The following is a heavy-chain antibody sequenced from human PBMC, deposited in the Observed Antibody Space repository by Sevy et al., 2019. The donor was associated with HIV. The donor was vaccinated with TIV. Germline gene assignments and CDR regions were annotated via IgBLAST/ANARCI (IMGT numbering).Heavy chain of an antibody. CDR1: GFTFSSYA. J-gene: IGHJ6*02. CDR2: ISGSGGST. V-gene: IGHV3-23*01. D-gene: IGHD3-22*01. Sequence: GSLRLSCAASGFTFSSYAMSWVRQAPGKGLEWVSAISGSGGSTYYADSVKGRFTISRDNSKNTLYLQMNSLRAEDTAVYYCAKEPVVAHYYYYGMDVWGQGTTVTVSS. CDR3: AKEPVVAHYYYYGMDV.